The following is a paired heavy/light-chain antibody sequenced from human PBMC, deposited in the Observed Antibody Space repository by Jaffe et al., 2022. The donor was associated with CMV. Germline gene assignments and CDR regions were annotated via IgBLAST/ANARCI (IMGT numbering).Light chain of an antibody. CDR2: KDT. V-gene: IGLV3-25*03. CDR1: ALAKQF. CDR3: QSTDNAAVI. J-gene: IGLJ2*01. Sequence: SYELTQPPSVSVSPGQTARITCSGDALAKQFTYWYQQKPGQAPVLLIYKDTGRPSGIPERFSGSSSGTTVTLTISGVRAQDEADYYCQSTDNAAVIFGGGTKLTVL.
Heavy chain of an antibody. CDR2: SNVGYGYT. J-gene: IGHJ3*01. CDR3: ARGDTLTGGAFDV. Sequence: QAQLVQSGAELRKPGASVKISCKASGYSFNSYPIHWVRQAPGQRLEWMGWSNVGYGYTKYSQDFQGRVTITRDTSATTVHMELSGLKTDDMATYYCARGDTLTGGAFDVWGQGTMVTVSS. V-gene: IGHV1-3*02. CDR1: GYSFNSYP. D-gene: IGHD3-9*01.